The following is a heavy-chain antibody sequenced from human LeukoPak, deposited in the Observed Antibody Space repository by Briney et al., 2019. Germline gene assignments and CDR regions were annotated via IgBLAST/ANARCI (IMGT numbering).Heavy chain of an antibody. CDR1: GFSLSTSGMG. CDR3: ARMQRTAPGRGYYYYTMDV. D-gene: IGHD6-13*01. J-gene: IGHJ6*02. V-gene: IGHV2-70*01. Sequence: SGPTLMNPTRPLTLTFTFSGFSLSTSGMGVNWIRQPPVKPLEWLPHIDWDDDKYYNTSLKTRLTISKDPSKNQVVLTMTNMDPVDTATYYCARMQRTAPGRGYYYYTMDVWGQGTTVTVSS. CDR2: IDWDDDK.